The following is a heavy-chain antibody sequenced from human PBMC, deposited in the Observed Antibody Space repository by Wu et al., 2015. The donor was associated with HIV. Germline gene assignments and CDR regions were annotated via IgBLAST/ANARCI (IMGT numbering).Heavy chain of an antibody. V-gene: IGHV1-24*01. Sequence: QVQLVQSGAEVKKPGASVKVSCKVSGYILTELSMHWVRQAPGKGLEWMGNFDPEDGETIYAQKFQGRVTMTEDTSTNTAYMELSSLRSEDTAVYYCATDGRVVVDDAFDIWGQGTVVTVSS. D-gene: IGHD3-22*01. CDR2: FDPEDGET. CDR1: GYILTELS. J-gene: IGHJ3*02. CDR3: ATDGRVVVDDAFDI.